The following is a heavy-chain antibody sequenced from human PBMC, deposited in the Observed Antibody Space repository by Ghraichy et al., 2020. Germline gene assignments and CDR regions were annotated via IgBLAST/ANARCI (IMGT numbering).Heavy chain of an antibody. CDR1: GFTFSSFG. CDR3: AKATYPGSWYGDH. CDR2: ISFDGKEE. D-gene: IGHD6-13*01. V-gene: IGHV3-30*18. J-gene: IGHJ4*02. Sequence: LSLTCAASGFTFSSFGMHWVRQAPGKGLEWLAMISFDGKEEHYGDSLRGRLTISRDNAKNTLFLQMDRLRPEDTAVYYCAKATYPGSWYGDHWGQGTLVSVSS.